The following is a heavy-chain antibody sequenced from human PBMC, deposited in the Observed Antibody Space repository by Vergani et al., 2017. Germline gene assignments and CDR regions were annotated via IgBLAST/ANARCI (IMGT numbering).Heavy chain of an antibody. D-gene: IGHD1-26*01. CDR3: ARGRLKIEGVTSNWFDP. J-gene: IGHJ5*02. Sequence: QVQLVQSGTEVKKPGASVKVSCKASGYTFTTYGISWVRQAPGQGLEWMGWISASNGHTNYAQKLLGRVTMTTDRSTSTAYMELRSLRSDDTAVYYCARGRLKIEGVTSNWFDPWGQGTLVTVSS. CDR2: ISASNGHT. V-gene: IGHV1-18*01. CDR1: GYTFTTYG.